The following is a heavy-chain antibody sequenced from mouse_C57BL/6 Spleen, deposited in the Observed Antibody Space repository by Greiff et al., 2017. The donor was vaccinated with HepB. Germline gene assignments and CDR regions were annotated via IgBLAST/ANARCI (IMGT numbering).Heavy chain of an antibody. CDR2: IWGGGST. CDR3: AKKEIYYDYDVGYFDV. V-gene: IGHV2-5*01. D-gene: IGHD2-4*01. J-gene: IGHJ1*03. CDR1: GFSLTSYG. Sequence: VQLQQSGPGLVQPSQSLSITCTVSGFSLTSYGVHWVRQSPGKGLEWLGVIWGGGSTDYNAAFMSRLSITKDNSKSQVFFKMNSLQADDTAIYYCAKKEIYYDYDVGYFDVWGTGTTVTVSS.